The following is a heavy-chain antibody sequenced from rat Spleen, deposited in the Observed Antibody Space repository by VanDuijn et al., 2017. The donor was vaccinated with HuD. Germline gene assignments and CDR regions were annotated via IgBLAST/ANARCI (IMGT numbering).Heavy chain of an antibody. Sequence: EVQLLESGGGLVQPGRSLKLSCAASGFTFSDYYMAWVRQAPKKGLEWVASISYEGSGSYYGDSVKGRFTVSRDSAKSILYLQMNSLRSEDTATYYCARHGGYYNGDYLMDAWGQGASVTVSS. CDR1: GFTFSDYY. J-gene: IGHJ4*01. V-gene: IGHV5-22*01. CDR2: ISYEGSGS. D-gene: IGHD1-1*01. CDR3: ARHGGYYNGDYLMDA.